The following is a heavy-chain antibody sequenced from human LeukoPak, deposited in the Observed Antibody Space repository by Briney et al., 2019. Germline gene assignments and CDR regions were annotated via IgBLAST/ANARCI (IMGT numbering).Heavy chain of an antibody. J-gene: IGHJ6*02. V-gene: IGHV3-33*01. CDR3: ARDIAAAGSRYYYYGMDV. CDR2: IWYDGSNK. D-gene: IGHD6-13*01. CDR1: GFTFSSYG. Sequence: GRSLRLSCAASGFTFSSYGMHWVRQAPGKGLEWVAVIWYDGSNKYYADSVKGRFTISRDNSKNTLYLQMNSLSAEDTAVYYCARDIAAAGSRYYYYGMDVWGQGTSVTVSS.